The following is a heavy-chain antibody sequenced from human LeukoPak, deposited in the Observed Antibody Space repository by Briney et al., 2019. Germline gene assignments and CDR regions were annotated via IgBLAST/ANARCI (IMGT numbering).Heavy chain of an antibody. CDR3: AKELEWFGELLFAFDI. D-gene: IGHD3-10*01. V-gene: IGHV3-23*01. CDR2: ISGSGGST. Sequence: PGGSLRLSCAASGFTFSSYAMSWVRQAPGKGLEWVSAISGSGGSTYYADSVKGRFTISRDNSKNTLYLQMNSLRAEDTAVYYCAKELEWFGELLFAFDIWGQGTMVTVSS. CDR1: GFTFSSYA. J-gene: IGHJ3*02.